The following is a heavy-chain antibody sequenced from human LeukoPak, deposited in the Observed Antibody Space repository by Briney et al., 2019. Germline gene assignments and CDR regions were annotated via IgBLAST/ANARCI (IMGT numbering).Heavy chain of an antibody. Sequence: PSETLSLTCTVSGGSISSSSYCWGWIRQPPGKGLEWIGSIYYSGSTYYNPSLKSRVTISVGTSKNQFSLKLSSVTAARTAVYYCARDVLLWFGELLRYFDHWGQGTLVTVSS. CDR3: ARDVLLWFGELLRYFDH. CDR1: GGSISSSSYC. J-gene: IGHJ4*02. V-gene: IGHV4-39*01. D-gene: IGHD3-10*01. CDR2: IYYSGST.